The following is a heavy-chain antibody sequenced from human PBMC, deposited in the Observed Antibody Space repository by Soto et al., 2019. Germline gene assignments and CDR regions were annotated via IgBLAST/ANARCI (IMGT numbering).Heavy chain of an antibody. D-gene: IGHD6-6*01. CDR1: GFTFSSYS. CDR3: ARDFPGDIAARPDAFDI. Sequence: GGSLRLSCAASGFTFSSYSMNWVRQAPGKGLEWVSYISSSSSTIYYADSVKGRFTISRDNAKNSLYLQMNSLRAEDTAVYYCARDFPGDIAARPDAFDIWGQGTMVTVSS. J-gene: IGHJ3*02. V-gene: IGHV3-48*01. CDR2: ISSSSSTI.